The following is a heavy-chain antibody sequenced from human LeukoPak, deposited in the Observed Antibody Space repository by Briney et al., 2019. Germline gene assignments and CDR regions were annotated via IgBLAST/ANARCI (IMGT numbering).Heavy chain of an antibody. Sequence: SETLSLTCTVSGGSISSSSYYRGWIRQPPGKGLEWIGSIYYSGSTYYNPSLKSRVTISVDTSKNQFSLKLSSVTAADTAVYYCARWVLAVAGIFDYWGQGTLVTVSS. CDR2: IYYSGST. D-gene: IGHD6-19*01. CDR3: ARWVLAVAGIFDY. J-gene: IGHJ4*02. V-gene: IGHV4-39*07. CDR1: GGSISSSSYY.